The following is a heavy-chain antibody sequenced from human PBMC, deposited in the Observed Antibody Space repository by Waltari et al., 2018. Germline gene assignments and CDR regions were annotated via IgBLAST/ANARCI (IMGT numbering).Heavy chain of an antibody. D-gene: IGHD2-2*01. CDR1: GYTFTSYA. Sequence: QVQLVQSGAEVKKPGASVKVSCKASGYTFTSYAMLWVRQAPGTRHEWMGWINAGNGNSKYSQKFQGRVTITRDTSASTAYMELSSLRSEDTAVYYCARDQEMAVYCSSTSCYGGFDYWGQGTLVTVSS. CDR2: INAGNGNS. V-gene: IGHV1-3*01. J-gene: IGHJ4*02. CDR3: ARDQEMAVYCSSTSCYGGFDY.